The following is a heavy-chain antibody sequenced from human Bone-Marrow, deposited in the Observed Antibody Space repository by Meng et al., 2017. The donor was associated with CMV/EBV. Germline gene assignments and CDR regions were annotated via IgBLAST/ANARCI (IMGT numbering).Heavy chain of an antibody. V-gene: IGHV3-15*01. CDR3: TTVGYQLPDEYFRN. Sequence: GESLKISCAASGFTFRNAWMSWVRQAPGKGLEWVGRIKSNTDGGTTDYAAPVKGRFTISRDDSKNTLYLQMNSLKIEDTAVYYCTTVGYQLPDEYFRNWGQGTRVTVSS. D-gene: IGHD2-2*01. J-gene: IGHJ1*01. CDR1: GFTFRNAW. CDR2: IKSNTDGGTT.